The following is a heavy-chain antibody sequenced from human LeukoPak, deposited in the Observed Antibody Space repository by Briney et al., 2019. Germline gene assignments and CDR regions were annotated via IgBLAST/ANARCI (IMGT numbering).Heavy chain of an antibody. Sequence: SETLSLTCTVSGGSISSYYWSWIRQPPGKGLEWIGYIYYSGSTNYNPSLKSRVTISVDTSKNQFSLKLSSVTAADTAVYYCARHWQDGDYEAIDYWGQGTLVTVSS. D-gene: IGHD4-17*01. V-gene: IGHV4-59*08. J-gene: IGHJ4*02. CDR2: IYYSGST. CDR1: GGSISSYY. CDR3: ARHWQDGDYEAIDY.